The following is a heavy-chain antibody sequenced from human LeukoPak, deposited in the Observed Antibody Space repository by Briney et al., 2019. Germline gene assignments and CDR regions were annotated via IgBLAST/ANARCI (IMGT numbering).Heavy chain of an antibody. V-gene: IGHV3-53*01. Sequence: GGSLRLSCAASGFIVSSTYMSWVRQTPGKGLEWVSTFERGGHTAYADSVKGRFTISRDVSENTIYLQMNSLRVEDTAVYYCAKGDTDCTCPGYWGQGTLDTVSS. CDR2: FERGGHT. J-gene: IGHJ4*02. D-gene: IGHD2-21*02. CDR1: GFIVSSTY. CDR3: AKGDTDCTCPGY.